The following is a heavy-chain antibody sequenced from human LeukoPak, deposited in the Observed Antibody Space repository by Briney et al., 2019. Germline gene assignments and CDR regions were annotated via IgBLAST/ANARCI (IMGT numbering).Heavy chain of an antibody. CDR1: GFTFSSYA. V-gene: IGHV3-23*01. CDR3: AKTPDSSWYYYGMDV. Sequence: GGSLRLSCAASGFTFSSYAMNWVRQAPGKGLEWVSGITNTGGSTYDADSVKGRFTISRDNSKNTLYLQMNGLRAEDTAVYYCAKTPDSSWYYYGMDVWGQGTTVTVSS. J-gene: IGHJ6*02. D-gene: IGHD6-13*01. CDR2: ITNTGGST.